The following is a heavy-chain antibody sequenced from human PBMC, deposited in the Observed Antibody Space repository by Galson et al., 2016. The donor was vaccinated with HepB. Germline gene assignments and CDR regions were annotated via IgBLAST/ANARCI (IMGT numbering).Heavy chain of an antibody. Sequence: TLSLTCNVSGGSINSHVYYWGWIRQAPGKGLEWIGKFYYTGGTTFYNPSLKSRANISVDASKNQFSLTLKSVTAADTAVYYCARTIYGSGSKRAFDFWVQGTLVTVSS. CDR1: GGSINSHVYY. CDR2: FYYTGGTT. CDR3: ARTIYGSGSKRAFDF. J-gene: IGHJ4*02. D-gene: IGHD3-10*01. V-gene: IGHV4-39*01.